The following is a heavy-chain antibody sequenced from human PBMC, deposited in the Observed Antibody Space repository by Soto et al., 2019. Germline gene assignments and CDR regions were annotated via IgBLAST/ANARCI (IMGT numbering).Heavy chain of an antibody. Sequence: EVQLVESGGGLVKPGGSLRLSCAASGFTFSSYSMNWVRQAPGKGLEWVSSISSSSSYIYYADSVKGRFTISRDNAKNSLYLQMNSLRAEDTAVYYCARDLSGRAYYDYWGQGTLVTVSS. CDR2: ISSSSSYI. V-gene: IGHV3-21*01. CDR1: GFTFSSYS. J-gene: IGHJ4*02. CDR3: ARDLSGRAYYDY. D-gene: IGHD6-19*01.